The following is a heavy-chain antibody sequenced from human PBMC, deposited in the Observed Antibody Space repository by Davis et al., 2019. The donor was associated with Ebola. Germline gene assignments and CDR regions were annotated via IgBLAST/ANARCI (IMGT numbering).Heavy chain of an antibody. J-gene: IGHJ6*04. Sequence: GGSLRLSCAASGFTFSAYSMNWVRQAPGKGLECVSYISSSSGTTYYADSVKGRFTISRDNAKNSLYLQMSSLRDEDTAVYYCARDAITMVRGVMIYYGMDVWGNGTTVTVSS. D-gene: IGHD3-10*01. CDR3: ARDAITMVRGVMIYYGMDV. CDR2: ISSSSGTT. CDR1: GFTFSAYS. V-gene: IGHV3-48*02.